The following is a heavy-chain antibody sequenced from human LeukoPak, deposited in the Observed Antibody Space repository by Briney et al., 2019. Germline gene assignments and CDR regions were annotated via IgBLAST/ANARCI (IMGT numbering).Heavy chain of an antibody. CDR3: ATMSLGRNLDY. CDR2: IKKDGSEK. D-gene: IGHD1-14*01. J-gene: IGHJ4*02. CDR1: GFTFSSYW. V-gene: IGHV3-7*01. Sequence: GGSLRLSCAASGFTFSSYWVSWVRQAPGKGLEWVAKIKKDGSEKSYVDSVKGRFTISRDNAQKSLYLQMSSLRAEDTAIYYCATMSLGRNLDYWGQGTLVTVSS.